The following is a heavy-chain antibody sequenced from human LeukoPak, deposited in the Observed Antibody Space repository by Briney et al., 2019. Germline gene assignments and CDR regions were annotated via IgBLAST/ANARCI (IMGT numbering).Heavy chain of an antibody. CDR1: GYTFSSYG. CDR2: INPNSGGT. V-gene: IGHV1-2*02. Sequence: GASVKVSCKGSGYTFSSYGISWVRQAPGQGLEWMGWINPNSGGTNYAQKFQGRVTMTRDTSISTAYMELSRLRSDDTAVYYCARGVSSSWYLPDYWGQGTLVTVSS. D-gene: IGHD6-13*01. CDR3: ARGVSSSWYLPDY. J-gene: IGHJ4*02.